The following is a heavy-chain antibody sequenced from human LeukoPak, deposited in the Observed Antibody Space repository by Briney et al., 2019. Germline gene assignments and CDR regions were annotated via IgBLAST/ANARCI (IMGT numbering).Heavy chain of an antibody. D-gene: IGHD4-17*01. CDR1: GFTFSTYR. Sequence: NPGGSLRLSCAASGFTFSTYRMHWVRQVPGEGLIWVSRIEGDGSNTTYADSVKGRFTMSRDNGKNALYLQMNSLRAEDTAVYYCARGGDYISFDPWGQGTLVTVSS. CDR3: ARGGDYISFDP. V-gene: IGHV3-74*01. J-gene: IGHJ5*02. CDR2: IEGDGSNT.